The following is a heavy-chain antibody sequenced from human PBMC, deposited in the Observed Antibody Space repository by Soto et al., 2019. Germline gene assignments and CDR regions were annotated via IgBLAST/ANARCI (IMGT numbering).Heavy chain of an antibody. V-gene: IGHV5-51*01. CDR2: SYPGDSDT. D-gene: IGHD5-12*01. Sequence: TCKVSGYSFTSYWINWVCQMPAKGLEGMGVSYPGDSDTRYSPSFQGKVTISADKSINTAYLQWRSLKASDTAVYYCARHRGSPGSYFGMDVWGQGTTVTVSS. J-gene: IGHJ6*02. CDR3: ARHRGSPGSYFGMDV. CDR1: GYSFTSYW.